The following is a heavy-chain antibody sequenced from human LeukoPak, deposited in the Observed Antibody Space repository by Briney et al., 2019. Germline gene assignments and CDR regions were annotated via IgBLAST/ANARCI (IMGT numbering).Heavy chain of an antibody. V-gene: IGHV4-34*01. CDR3: ARGRIFGVVLQYNWFDP. J-gene: IGHJ5*02. CDR1: GGSFSGYY. Sequence: SETLSLTCAVYGGSFSGYYWSWIRQPPGKGLEWIGEINHSGSTNHNPSLKSRVTISVDTSKNQFSLKLSSVTAADTAVYYCARGRIFGVVLQYNWFDPWGQGTLVTVSS. D-gene: IGHD3-3*01. CDR2: INHSGST.